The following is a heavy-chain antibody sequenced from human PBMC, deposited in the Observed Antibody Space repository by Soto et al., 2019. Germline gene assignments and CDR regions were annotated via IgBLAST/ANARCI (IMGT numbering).Heavy chain of an antibody. CDR1: GFIFSDYT. Sequence: GGSLRLSCAASGFIFSDYTMNWVRQAPGKGLEWVSSISSTTKYIYYAESLEGRFTISRDNAKNSLFLQMNSLRVEDTAVYYCARDVGLLSGYYPSVFDSWGQGTLVTVSS. V-gene: IGHV3-21*01. J-gene: IGHJ4*02. CDR2: ISSTTKYI. CDR3: ARDVGLLSGYYPSVFDS. D-gene: IGHD3-3*01.